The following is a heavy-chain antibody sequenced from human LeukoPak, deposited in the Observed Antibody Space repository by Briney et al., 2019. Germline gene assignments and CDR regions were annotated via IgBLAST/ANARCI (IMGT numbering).Heavy chain of an antibody. J-gene: IGHJ5*02. CDR3: ARDAGNSGYGCDL. D-gene: IGHD5-12*01. CDR2: IRSSSET. V-gene: IGHV3-48*01. CDR1: GFIFSQCS. Sequence: GESLRLSCAASGFIFSQCSMNWVRQAPGKGLEWVSHIRSSSETFYADSVKGRFTISRDKARNSLYLQMNNLRGEDTAIYYCARDAGNSGYGCDLWGQGTLVTVSS.